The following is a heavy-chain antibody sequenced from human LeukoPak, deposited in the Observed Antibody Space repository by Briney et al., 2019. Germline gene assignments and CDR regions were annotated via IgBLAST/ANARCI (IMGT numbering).Heavy chain of an antibody. CDR1: GGSISSYY. CDR3: ARDGVRGGLYFDR. V-gene: IGHV4-59*01. J-gene: IGHJ4*02. Sequence: SETLSLTCTVSGGSISSYYWSWIRQPPGKGLEWIGYIYYSGSTNYNPSLKSRVTISVDTSKNQFSLKLSSVTAADTAVYSCARDGVRGGLYFDRWGQGTLVTVSS. D-gene: IGHD3-10*01. CDR2: IYYSGST.